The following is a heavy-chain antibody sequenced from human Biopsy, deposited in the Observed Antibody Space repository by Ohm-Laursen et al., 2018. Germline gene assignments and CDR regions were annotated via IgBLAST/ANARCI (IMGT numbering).Heavy chain of an antibody. CDR1: GYSFSTYD. V-gene: IGHV1-8*01. D-gene: IGHD6-6*01. Sequence: ASVKVSCKPSGYSFSTYDVNWVRQARGQGLEWMGWMIPSSGKTGYAQRSQGRVTLTMNTSISTAYMELSGLRSEDTAVYFCARGYSRRVSIFEASIYWFDTWGQGTLVTVSS. J-gene: IGHJ5*02. CDR3: ARGYSRRVSIFEASIYWFDT. CDR2: MIPSSGKT.